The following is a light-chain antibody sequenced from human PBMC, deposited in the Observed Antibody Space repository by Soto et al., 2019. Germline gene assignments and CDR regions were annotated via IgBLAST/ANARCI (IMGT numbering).Light chain of an antibody. Sequence: EIVLTHSPATLSFSPGERATLSCRASQSINRHLAWYRQKPGQSPRLLIYDASNRATGIPARFSGSGSGTDFTLTISSLEPEDFAVYYCQQRSNWPPWTFGQGTKVDIK. CDR2: DAS. CDR1: QSINRH. J-gene: IGKJ1*01. CDR3: QQRSNWPPWT. V-gene: IGKV3-11*01.